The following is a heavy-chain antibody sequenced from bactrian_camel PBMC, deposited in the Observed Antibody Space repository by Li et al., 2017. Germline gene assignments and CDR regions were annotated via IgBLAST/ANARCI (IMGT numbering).Heavy chain of an antibody. V-gene: IGHV3S31*01. Sequence: VQLVESGGGLVQPGKSLTLSCAASGFTFDNYSMGWVRQAPGKGLEWVSGINSGGSSTYYADSVKGRFTISRDNAENTLYLQLNSLKPEDTGMYYCTSDLLGPKNYWGQ. J-gene: IGHJ4*01. CDR3: TSDLLGPKNY. CDR2: INSGGSST. CDR1: GFTFDNYS.